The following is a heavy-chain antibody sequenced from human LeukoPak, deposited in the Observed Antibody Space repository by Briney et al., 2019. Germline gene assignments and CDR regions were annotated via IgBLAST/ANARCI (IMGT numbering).Heavy chain of an antibody. CDR2: IYSGGST. CDR1: GFTVSSSY. CDR3: ARFLGRESNDYFDY. Sequence: GGSLRLSCAASGFTVSSSYMSWVRQAPGKGLEWVSVIYSGGSTYYADSVKGRFTISRDNSKNTLYLQMNSLRAEDTAVYYCARFLGRESNDYFDYWGQGTLVTVSS. D-gene: IGHD2-8*01. J-gene: IGHJ4*02. V-gene: IGHV3-53*01.